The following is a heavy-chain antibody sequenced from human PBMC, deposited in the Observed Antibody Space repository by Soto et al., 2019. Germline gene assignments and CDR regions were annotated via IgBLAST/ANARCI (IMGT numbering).Heavy chain of an antibody. Sequence: SETLSLTCAVYGGSFSGYYWSWIRQPPGKGLEWIGEINHSGSTNYNPSLKSRVTISVDTSKNQFSLKLSSVTAADTAVYYCARGRSRYSSSWGHWFGPWGQGTLVTVSS. J-gene: IGHJ5*02. CDR2: INHSGST. D-gene: IGHD6-13*01. V-gene: IGHV4-34*01. CDR1: GGSFSGYY. CDR3: ARGRSRYSSSWGHWFGP.